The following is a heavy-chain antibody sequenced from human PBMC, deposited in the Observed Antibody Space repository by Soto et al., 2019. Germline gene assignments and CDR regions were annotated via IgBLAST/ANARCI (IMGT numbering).Heavy chain of an antibody. CDR1: GFTFSSYG. Sequence: GGSLRLSCAASGFTFSSYGMHWVRQAPGKGLEWVAVISYDGSNKYYADSVKGRFTISRDNSKDTLYLQMNSLRAEDTAVYYCVLNPGPYGDYYNRFYPWGQGNLVTVS. J-gene: IGHJ5*02. V-gene: IGHV3-30*03. D-gene: IGHD4-17*01. CDR2: ISYDGSNK. CDR3: VLNPGPYGDYYNRFYP.